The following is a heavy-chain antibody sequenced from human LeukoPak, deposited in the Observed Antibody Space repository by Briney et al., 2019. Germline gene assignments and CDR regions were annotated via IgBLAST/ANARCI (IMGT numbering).Heavy chain of an antibody. CDR2: ISAYNGNT. CDR3: ARLEYSSSWYYYYGMDV. D-gene: IGHD6-13*01. V-gene: IGHV1-18*01. Sequence: ASVKVSCKASGYTFTSSGISWVRQAPGQGLEWMGWISAYNGNTNYAQKLQGRVTMTTDTSTSTAYMELRSLRSDDTAVYYCARLEYSSSWYYYYGMDVWGQGTTVTVSS. CDR1: GYTFTSSG. J-gene: IGHJ6*02.